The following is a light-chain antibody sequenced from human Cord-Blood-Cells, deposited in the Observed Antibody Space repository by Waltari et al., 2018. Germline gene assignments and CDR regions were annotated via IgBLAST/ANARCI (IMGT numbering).Light chain of an antibody. J-gene: IGLJ3*02. CDR1: KLGDKY. Sequence: SYELTQPPSVSVSPGQTASITCSGDKLGDKYACWYQQKPGQSPVLVIYQDSKRPSGVSNRFSGSKSGHTASLTISGLQAEDEADYYCSSYTSSSTLVFGGGTKLTVL. CDR3: SSYTSSSTLV. V-gene: IGLV3-1*01. CDR2: QDS.